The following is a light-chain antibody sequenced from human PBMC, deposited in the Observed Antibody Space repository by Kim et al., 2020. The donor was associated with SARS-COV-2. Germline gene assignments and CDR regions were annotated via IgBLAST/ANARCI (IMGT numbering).Light chain of an antibody. V-gene: IGKV3-15*01. Sequence: EVVMRQSPATLSVSPGERATLSCRASQNINNKLAWYQQKLGQAPRLLIYGASTRATGIPARFSGGGSGTEFTLTINSLQSEDFAVYYCQQYNNWPPTTFGQGTKLEI. CDR2: GAS. CDR1: QNINNK. J-gene: IGKJ2*01. CDR3: QQYNNWPPTT.